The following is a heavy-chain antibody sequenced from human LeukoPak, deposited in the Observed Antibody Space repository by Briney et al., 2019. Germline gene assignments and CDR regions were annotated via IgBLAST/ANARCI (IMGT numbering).Heavy chain of an antibody. Sequence: ASVKVSCKTSGYTFTSYGISWVRQAPGQGLEWMGWISPYNGNTNYAQKLQGRVTMTPDTSTSTAYMDLRSLRSDDTAVYYCARAPYCTNGVCSFDYWGQGTLVTVSS. CDR1: GYTFTSYG. V-gene: IGHV1-18*01. CDR3: ARAPYCTNGVCSFDY. CDR2: ISPYNGNT. J-gene: IGHJ4*02. D-gene: IGHD2-8*01.